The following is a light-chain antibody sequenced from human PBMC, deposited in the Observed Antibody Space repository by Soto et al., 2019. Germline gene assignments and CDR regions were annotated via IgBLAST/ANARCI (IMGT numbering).Light chain of an antibody. Sequence: EIVMTQSPATLYVSPGEGATLSCRARQRVSSNLAWYQQKPGQAPSLLIYGASTRATGIPARFSGSGSGTEFTLTISSLQSEDFAVYYCQTFGTFGPGTKVDIK. CDR1: QRVSSN. V-gene: IGKV3-15*01. CDR3: QTFGT. CDR2: GAS. J-gene: IGKJ3*01.